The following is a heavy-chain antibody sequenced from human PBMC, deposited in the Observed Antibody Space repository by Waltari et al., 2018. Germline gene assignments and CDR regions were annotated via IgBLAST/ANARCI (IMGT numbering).Heavy chain of an antibody. CDR2: ITYSGST. Sequence: QVQLQGSGPGLVKASETLSLTCTVSGGSISSQYWSWIRQSPGKGLEYIGHITYSGSTNYNPSLKGRVTIVLDTSENQFSLRLTSVTAADTAVYYCARGWGSGGVWDEENPHGFDSWGQGTTGTVAS. V-gene: IGHV4-59*11. J-gene: IGHJ3*02. CDR1: GGSISSQY. D-gene: IGHD7-27*01. CDR3: ARGWGSGGVWDEENPHGFDS.